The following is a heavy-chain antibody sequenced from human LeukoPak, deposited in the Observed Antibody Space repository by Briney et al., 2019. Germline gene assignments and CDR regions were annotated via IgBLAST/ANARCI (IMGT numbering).Heavy chain of an antibody. V-gene: IGHV3-23*01. Sequence: GGSLRLSCAASGFTFSSYAMSWVRQAPGKGLEWVSAISGSGGSTYYADSVKGRFTISRDNSKNTLYLQMNSLRAEDTAVYYCAKAPAPYYYYYGMDVWGQGTAVTVSS. CDR1: GFTFSSYA. CDR2: ISGSGGST. J-gene: IGHJ6*02. CDR3: AKAPAPYYYYYGMDV.